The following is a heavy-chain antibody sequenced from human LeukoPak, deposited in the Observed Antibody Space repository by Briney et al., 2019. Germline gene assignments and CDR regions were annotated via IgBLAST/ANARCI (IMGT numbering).Heavy chain of an antibody. CDR2: ISSSSSHI. CDR3: AREGGGSSGWPDYYYYGMDV. V-gene: IGHV3-21*01. CDR1: GFTFSSYS. D-gene: IGHD6-19*01. J-gene: IGHJ6*02. Sequence: GGSLRLSCAASGFTFSSYSMNWVRQAPGKGLEWVSSISSSSSHIYYADSVKGRFTISRDNAKNSLYLQMNSLRAEDTAVYYCAREGGGSSGWPDYYYYGMDVWGQGTTVTVS.